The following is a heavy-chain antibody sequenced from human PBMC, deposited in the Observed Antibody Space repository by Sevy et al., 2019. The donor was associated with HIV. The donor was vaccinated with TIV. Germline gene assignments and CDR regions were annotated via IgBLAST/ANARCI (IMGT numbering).Heavy chain of an antibody. CDR2: IYYSGST. D-gene: IGHD2-8*01. CDR1: GGSISSYY. CDR3: ARRAGCTNGVCYRSAFDI. Sequence: SETLSLTCTVSGGSISSYYWSWIRQPPGKGLEWIGYIYYSGSTNYNPSLKSRVTISVDTSKNQFSLKLSSVTAADTAVYYCARRAGCTNGVCYRSAFDIWGQGTMVTVSS. J-gene: IGHJ3*02. V-gene: IGHV4-59*08.